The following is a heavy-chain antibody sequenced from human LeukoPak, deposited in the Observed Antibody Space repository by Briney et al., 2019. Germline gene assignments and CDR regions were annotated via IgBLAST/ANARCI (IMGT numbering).Heavy chain of an antibody. CDR2: ISSDGNTK. D-gene: IGHD3-9*01. J-gene: IGHJ4*02. CDR1: GFIFTDYA. CDR3: VRGLTYGARFDY. V-gene: IGHV3-30*04. Sequence: GGSLRLSCVGSGFIFTDYAIHWLRQAPGKGMESVAFISSDGNTKFYADSLKGRITISRDNFRNTVFLEMTTLRPEDTALYYCVRGLTYGARFDYWGQGTLVTVSS.